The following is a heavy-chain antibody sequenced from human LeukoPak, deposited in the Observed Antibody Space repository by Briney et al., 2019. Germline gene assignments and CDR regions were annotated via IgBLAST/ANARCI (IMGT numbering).Heavy chain of an antibody. CDR1: GFTFTNYG. CDR2: MSYDGSSK. D-gene: IGHD4-11*01. V-gene: IGHV3-30*18. CDR3: AKGLNSNWVGWFDP. Sequence: GGSLRLSCAASGFTFTNYGMHWVRQAPGKGLEWVAVMSYDGSSKYFADSVKGRFTISRDNSKNTLYLQMNSLRPEDTAVYYCAKGLNSNWVGWFDPWGQGTLVTVSS. J-gene: IGHJ5*02.